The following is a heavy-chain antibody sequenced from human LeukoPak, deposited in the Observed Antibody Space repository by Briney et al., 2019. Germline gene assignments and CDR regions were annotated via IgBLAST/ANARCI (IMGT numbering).Heavy chain of an antibody. D-gene: IGHD6-13*01. CDR2: ISWNSCSI. CDR3: AKARFSSSWYSGSYFDY. J-gene: IGHJ4*02. V-gene: IGHV3-9*03. CDR1: GFTFDDYA. Sequence: GGSLRLSCAASGFTFDDYAMHWVRHAPGKGLEWVSGISWNSCSIVYADSVKGRFTISRDNAKNSLYLQMNSLRAEDMALYYCAKARFSSSWYSGSYFDYWGQGTLVTVSS.